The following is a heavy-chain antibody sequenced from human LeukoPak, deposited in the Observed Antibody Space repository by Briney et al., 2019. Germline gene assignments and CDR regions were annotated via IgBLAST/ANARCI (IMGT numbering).Heavy chain of an antibody. V-gene: IGHV4-39*01. CDR2: IYYSGST. CDR1: VGSLSSSSYY. D-gene: IGHD3-16*01. J-gene: IGHJ4*02. Sequence: PSETLSLTCPVSVGSLSSSSYYCGWIRQPPGKGLEWIGSIYYSGSTFYNPSLKSRVTISVDTYKNQFSLKLSSVTAADTAVYYCARRRGWGSGAPDYWGQGTLVTVSS. CDR3: ARRRGWGSGAPDY.